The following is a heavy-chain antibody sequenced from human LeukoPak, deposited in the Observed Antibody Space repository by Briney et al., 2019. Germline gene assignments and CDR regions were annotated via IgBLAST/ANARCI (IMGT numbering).Heavy chain of an antibody. Sequence: SGGSLRLSYAASGFTFSDYSMNWVRQAPGKGLEWVSYISSSSSTIYYADSVKGRFTISRDNAKKSLYLQMNSLRDEDTAVYYCASVTEGYWGQGTLVTVSS. CDR3: ASVTEGY. J-gene: IGHJ4*01. V-gene: IGHV3-48*02. D-gene: IGHD2-21*02. CDR1: GFTFSDYS. CDR2: ISSSSSTI.